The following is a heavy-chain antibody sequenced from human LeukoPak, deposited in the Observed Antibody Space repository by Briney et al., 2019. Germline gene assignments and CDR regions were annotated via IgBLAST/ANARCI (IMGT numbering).Heavy chain of an antibody. CDR1: GFTFSSYA. J-gene: IGHJ6*03. Sequence: QPGGSLRLSCAASGFTFSSYAMSWVRQAPGKGLEWVSAISGSGGNTYFADSVQGRFTISRDNSKNTLYLQMNSLRAEATAVYYCAKTYSSSRAHYYYYYYMDVWGKGTTVTISS. D-gene: IGHD6-13*01. CDR2: ISGSGGNT. V-gene: IGHV3-23*01. CDR3: AKTYSSSRAHYYYYYYMDV.